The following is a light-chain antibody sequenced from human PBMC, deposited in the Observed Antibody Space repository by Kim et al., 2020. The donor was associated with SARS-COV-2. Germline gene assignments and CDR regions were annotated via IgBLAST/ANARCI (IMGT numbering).Light chain of an antibody. CDR1: QSVCNSSNNKFL. J-gene: IGKJ2*01. CDR2: WAS. CDR3: QQNYSSPYT. V-gene: IGKV4-1*01. Sequence: RAKHNCKSSQSVCNSSNNKFLLDRYQQRRGQPPKVFSYWASTRGAGVPVRCSGGGTARDFTLTSSSLQGEDVSVYFCQQNYSSPYTCRQGNEL.